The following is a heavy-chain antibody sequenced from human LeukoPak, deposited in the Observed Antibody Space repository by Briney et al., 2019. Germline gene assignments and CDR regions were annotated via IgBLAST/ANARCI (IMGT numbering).Heavy chain of an antibody. D-gene: IGHD2-15*01. Sequence: ATVKLSCKASGGTFSSYAISWVRQAPGQGLEWMGGIIPIFGTANYAQTLQGRVTITAVESTSTSYMELSSLRSEDTAVYYCARERMNAFDIWGQGTMVTVSS. CDR1: GGTFSSYA. CDR2: IIPIFGTA. CDR3: ARERMNAFDI. V-gene: IGHV1-69*13. J-gene: IGHJ3*02.